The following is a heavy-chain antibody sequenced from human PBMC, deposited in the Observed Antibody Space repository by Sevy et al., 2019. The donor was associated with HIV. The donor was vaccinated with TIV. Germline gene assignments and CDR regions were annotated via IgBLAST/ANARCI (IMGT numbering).Heavy chain of an antibody. CDR1: GFIFSNYH. Sequence: GGSLRLSCAASGFIFSNYHMSWVRHSPGKGLEWVSDISTGGTTTYYADSVEGRFTISRDNSKNTVSLQMNSLGAEDTAIYYCAKRYCSTITCYDDDFWNPYYFYGLDVWGQGLSVTVSS. D-gene: IGHD2-2*01. J-gene: IGHJ6*02. CDR3: AKRYCSTITCYDDDFWNPYYFYGLDV. CDR2: ISTGGTTT. V-gene: IGHV3-23*01.